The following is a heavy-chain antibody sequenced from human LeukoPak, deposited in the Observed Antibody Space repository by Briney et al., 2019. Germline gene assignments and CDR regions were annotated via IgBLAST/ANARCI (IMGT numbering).Heavy chain of an antibody. CDR2: MNPNSGNT. J-gene: IGHJ5*02. CDR3: AREFLEWLGPFDP. CDR1: GYTFTSYD. Sequence: GASVKVSCKASGYTFTSYDINWVRQATGQGLEWMGWMNPNSGNTGYAQKFQGRVTMTRNTSISTAYMELSSLRSEDTAVYYCAREFLEWLGPFDPWGQGTLVTVSS. D-gene: IGHD3-3*01. V-gene: IGHV1-8*01.